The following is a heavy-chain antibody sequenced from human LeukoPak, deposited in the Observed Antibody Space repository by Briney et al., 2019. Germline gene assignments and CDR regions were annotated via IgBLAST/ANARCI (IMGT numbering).Heavy chain of an antibody. CDR2: INPNSGGT. V-gene: IGHV1-2*02. CDR3: ARDVEGGYCSSTSCYGGNWFDP. CDR1: GYTFTSYG. D-gene: IGHD2-2*01. J-gene: IGHJ5*02. Sequence: ASVKVSCKASGYTFTSYGISWVRQAPGQGLEWMGWINPNSGGTNYAQKFQGRVTMTRDTSISTAYMELSRLRSDDTAVYYCARDVEGGYCSSTSCYGGNWFDPWGQGTLVTVSS.